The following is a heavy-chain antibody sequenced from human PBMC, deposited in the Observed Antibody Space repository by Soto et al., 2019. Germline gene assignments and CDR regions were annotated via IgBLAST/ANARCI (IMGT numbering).Heavy chain of an antibody. CDR1: GFTFSSYA. CDR2: ISGSGGST. J-gene: IGHJ4*02. Sequence: GGSLRLSCAASGFTFSSYAMSWVRQAPGKGLEWVSAISGSGGSTYYADSVKGRFTISRDNSKNTLYLQMNSLRAEDTAVYYCAKGNRNLVATISDYWGQGTLVTVSS. V-gene: IGHV3-23*01. D-gene: IGHD5-12*01. CDR3: AKGNRNLVATISDY.